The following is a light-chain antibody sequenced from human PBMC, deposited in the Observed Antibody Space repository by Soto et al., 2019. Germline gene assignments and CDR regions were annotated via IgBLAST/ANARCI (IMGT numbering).Light chain of an antibody. V-gene: IGKV3-20*01. J-gene: IGKJ4*01. CDR1: QSVSNNY. CDR3: QPYGTSRPLT. Sequence: EIVLMQSPGTLSLSPGERATLSCRASQSVSNNYVAWYQQKPGQAPRLLIAGASSRATGIPDRFSGSGSGTDFTLTISRLEPEDFAVYYCQPYGTSRPLTFLGGTRXDIK. CDR2: GAS.